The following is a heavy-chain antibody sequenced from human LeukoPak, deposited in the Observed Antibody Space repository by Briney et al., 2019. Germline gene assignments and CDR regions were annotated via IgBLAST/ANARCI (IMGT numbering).Heavy chain of an antibody. CDR2: IKQDESKK. J-gene: IGHJ4*02. CDR3: AREIVGAIKSYFDY. CDR1: GFTFSSYW. D-gene: IGHD1-26*01. Sequence: GGSLRLSCTASGFTFSSYWMSWVRQAPGKGLEWVTNIKQDESKKHYVDSVKGRFTISRDNAENSLYLQMNSLRAEDTAVYYCAREIVGAIKSYFDYWGQGTLVTASS. V-gene: IGHV3-7*01.